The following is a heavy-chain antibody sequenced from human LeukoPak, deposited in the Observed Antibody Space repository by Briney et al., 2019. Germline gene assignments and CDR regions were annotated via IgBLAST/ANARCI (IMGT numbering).Heavy chain of an antibody. CDR3: ARGRNSAFDSAFDY. Sequence: SVKVSCKASGGTFTTHGISWVRQAPGQGLEWMGGIIPMFTSANLAQRFQGRVTITADKSTSTAYMELSSLRSEDTAVYYCARGRNSAFDSAFDYWGQGTLVTVSS. D-gene: IGHD5-12*01. V-gene: IGHV1-69*06. CDR2: IIPMFTSA. J-gene: IGHJ4*02. CDR1: GGTFTTHG.